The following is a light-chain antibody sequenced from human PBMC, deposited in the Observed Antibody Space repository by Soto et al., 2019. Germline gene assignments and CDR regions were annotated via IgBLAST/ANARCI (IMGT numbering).Light chain of an antibody. V-gene: IGKV3-11*01. CDR1: PSVGNY. CDR2: GAF. CDR3: QQFSSYPLT. J-gene: IGKJ4*01. Sequence: EIVLTQSPATLSLSPGERATLSCRASPSVGNYIAWYQQKPGQAPRLLIYGAFNRATGIPARFSGGGSGTDFTLTISRLEPEDFAVYYCQQFSSYPLTFGGGTKVDIK.